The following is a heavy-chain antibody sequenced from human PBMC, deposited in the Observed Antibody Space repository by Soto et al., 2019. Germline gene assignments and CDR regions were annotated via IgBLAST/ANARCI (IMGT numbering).Heavy chain of an antibody. J-gene: IGHJ2*01. CDR1: GYTFITSG. Sequence: QVELMQSGPEVKRPGTSVKVSCKASGYTFITSGINWVRQTPGQPLEWVGWISPANGDKKYAQKFKDRVILTSETSTDTVNMELTNLRSDDTAVYFCARCRYFATTHSQWWYFDFWGRGTPVTVSS. CDR3: ARCRYFATTHSQWWYFDF. D-gene: IGHD6-19*01. V-gene: IGHV1-18*01. CDR2: ISPANGDK.